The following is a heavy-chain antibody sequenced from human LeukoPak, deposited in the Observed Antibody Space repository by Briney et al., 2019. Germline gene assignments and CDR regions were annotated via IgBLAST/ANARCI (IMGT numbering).Heavy chain of an antibody. CDR2: INHSGST. J-gene: IGHJ6*03. V-gene: IGHV4-34*01. CDR1: GGSFSGYY. CDR3: ARTMVRGVYYYYYYMDV. Sequence: SETLSLTCAVYGGSFSGYYWSWIRQPPGKGLEWIGEINHSGSTNYNPSLKSRVTISVDTSKNQFSLKLSSVTAADTAVYYCARTMVRGVYYYYYYMDVWGKGTTVTVSS. D-gene: IGHD3-10*01.